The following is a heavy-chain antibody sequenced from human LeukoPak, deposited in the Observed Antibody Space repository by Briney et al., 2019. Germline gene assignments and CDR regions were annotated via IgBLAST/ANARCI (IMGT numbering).Heavy chain of an antibody. V-gene: IGHV3-30-3*01. Sequence: GGSLRLSCAASGFTFSSYAMHWVRQAPGKGLEWVAVISYDGSNKYYADSVKGRFTISRDNSKNTLYLQMNSLRAEDTAVYYCARGPGIAAAGTVGTDYWGQGTLVTVSS. D-gene: IGHD6-13*01. CDR3: ARGPGIAAAGTVGTDY. CDR2: ISYDGSNK. J-gene: IGHJ4*02. CDR1: GFTFSSYA.